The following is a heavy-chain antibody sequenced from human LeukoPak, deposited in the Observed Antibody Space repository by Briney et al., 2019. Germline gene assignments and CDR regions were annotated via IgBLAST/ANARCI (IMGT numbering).Heavy chain of an antibody. D-gene: IGHD6-19*01. Sequence: PGGSLRLSCAASGFTFDDYAMHWVRQAPGKGLEWVSGISWNSGSIGYADSVKGRFTISRDNAKNSLYLQMNSLRAEDTALYYCVKGGGQWLVRNWFDPWGQGTLVTVSS. CDR2: ISWNSGSI. J-gene: IGHJ5*02. V-gene: IGHV3-9*01. CDR3: VKGGGQWLVRNWFDP. CDR1: GFTFDDYA.